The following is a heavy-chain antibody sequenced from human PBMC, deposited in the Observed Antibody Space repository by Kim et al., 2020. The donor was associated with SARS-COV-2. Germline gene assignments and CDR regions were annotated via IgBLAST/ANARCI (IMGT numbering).Heavy chain of an antibody. J-gene: IGHJ4*02. CDR3: ARDPSLTYYDILTGNHFDY. CDR2: ISYDGSNK. CDR1: GFTFSSYA. D-gene: IGHD3-9*01. V-gene: IGHV3-30*04. Sequence: GGSLRLSCAASGFTFSSYAMHWVRQAPGKGLEWVAVISYDGSNKYYADSVKGRFTISRDNSKNTLYLQMNSLRAEDTAVYYCARDPSLTYYDILTGNHFDYWGQGTLVTVSS.